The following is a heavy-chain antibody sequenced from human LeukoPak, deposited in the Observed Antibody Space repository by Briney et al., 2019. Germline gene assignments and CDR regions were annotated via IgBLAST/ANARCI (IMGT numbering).Heavy chain of an antibody. V-gene: IGHV3-11*04. CDR2: ISRSGSTK. D-gene: IGHD6-13*01. J-gene: IGHJ4*02. CDR1: GFTFSDYN. Sequence: GGSLRLSCAASGFTFSDYNMRWIRQAPGKGLEWVSSISRSGSTKYYADSVKGRFTISRDNSKNTLYLQMDTLRADDTAVYYCAKDHGSSDWYYFDYWGQGTLVTVSS. CDR3: AKDHGSSDWYYFDY.